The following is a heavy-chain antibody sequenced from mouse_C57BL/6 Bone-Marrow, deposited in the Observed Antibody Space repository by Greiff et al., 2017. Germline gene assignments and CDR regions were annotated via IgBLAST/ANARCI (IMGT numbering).Heavy chain of an antibody. CDR1: GFTFSDYY. CDR3: ARDQSYAMDY. J-gene: IGHJ4*01. Sequence: EVQLQESEGGLVQPGSSMKLSCTASGFTFSDYYMAWVRQVPEKGLEWVANINYDGSSTYYLDSLKSRFIISRDNAKNILYLQMSSLKSEDTATYYCARDQSYAMDYWGQGTSVTVTS. V-gene: IGHV5-16*01. CDR2: INYDGSST.